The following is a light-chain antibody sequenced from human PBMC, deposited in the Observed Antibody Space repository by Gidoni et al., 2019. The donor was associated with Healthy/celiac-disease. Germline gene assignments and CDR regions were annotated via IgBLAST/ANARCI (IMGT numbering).Light chain of an antibody. CDR2: EDN. CDR3: QSYDSSIVV. V-gene: IGLV6-57*01. Sequence: NFMLTQPHPVSDSPGTTVTISCTRSSGSIASNYVQWYQQRPGSSPTTVIYEDNQRPSGVPDRFSGSIDSSSNSASLTISGLKTEDEADYYCQSYDSSIVVFGGGTKLTVL. J-gene: IGLJ2*01. CDR1: SGSIASNY.